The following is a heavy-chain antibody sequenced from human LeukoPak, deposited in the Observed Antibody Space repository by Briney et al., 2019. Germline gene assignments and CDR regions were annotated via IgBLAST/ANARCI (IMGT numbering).Heavy chain of an antibody. D-gene: IGHD3-3*01. CDR3: ARGANIITIFGGGTNWFDP. V-gene: IGHV1-69*05. CDR2: IIPIFGTA. Sequence: GASVKVSCKASGYTFTGYYMHWVRQAPGQGLEWMGGIIPIFGTANYAQKFQGRVTITTDESTSTAYMELSSLRSEDTAVYYCARGANIITIFGGGTNWFDPWGQGTLVTVSS. CDR1: GYTFTGYY. J-gene: IGHJ5*02.